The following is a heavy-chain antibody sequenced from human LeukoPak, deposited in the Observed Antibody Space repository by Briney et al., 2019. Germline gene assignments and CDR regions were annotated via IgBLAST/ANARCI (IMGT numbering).Heavy chain of an antibody. CDR2: INPDSADT. J-gene: IGHJ4*02. CDR3: ARGVGGYYDSSGHFDY. Sequence: ASVKVSCKASAYTFTDYYIPWVRQAPGQGLEWMGWINPDSADTEYAEKFQGRVTMTRDTSISTAYMELTSLMSDDTAVYYCARGVGGYYDSSGHFDYWGQGTLVTVSS. CDR1: AYTFTDYY. V-gene: IGHV1-2*02. D-gene: IGHD3-22*01.